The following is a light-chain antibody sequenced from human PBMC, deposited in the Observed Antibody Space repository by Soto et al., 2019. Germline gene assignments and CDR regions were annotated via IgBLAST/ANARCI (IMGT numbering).Light chain of an antibody. CDR1: SSDVGNYKL. J-gene: IGLJ2*01. CDR2: EGS. V-gene: IGLV2-23*03. Sequence: QSVLTQPASVSGSPGQSITISCTGTSSDVGNYKLVSWYQQHPGKAPKLMIYEGSKRPSGVSNRFSGSKSGNTASLTISGLQAEDEADYYCCSYAGSSTFVFGGGTQLTVL. CDR3: CSYAGSSTFV.